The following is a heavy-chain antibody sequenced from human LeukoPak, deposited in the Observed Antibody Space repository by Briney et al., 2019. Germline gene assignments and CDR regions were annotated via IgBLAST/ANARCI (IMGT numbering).Heavy chain of an antibody. CDR2: IYSTGST. CDR1: SGSISSSHYY. Sequence: PSETLSLTCGVSSGSISSSHYYWAWIRQPPGKGLEWIGSIYSTGSTYYNPSLRTRVTISVDKSNSEFSLKLSSVTAADTAVYYCARVVRPTGYYSSPKSGSFDFWGQGTLVSVSS. V-gene: IGHV4-39*01. J-gene: IGHJ4*02. D-gene: IGHD3-9*01. CDR3: ARVVRPTGYYSSPKSGSFDF.